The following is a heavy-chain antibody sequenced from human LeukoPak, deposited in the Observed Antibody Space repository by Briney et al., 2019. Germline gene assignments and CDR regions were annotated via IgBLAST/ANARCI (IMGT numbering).Heavy chain of an antibody. J-gene: IGHJ4*02. D-gene: IGHD6-6*01. CDR3: AGEEYSSSLFDY. Sequence: PSQTLSLTCTVSGGSISSGSYYWSWIRQPAGKGLEWIGRIYTSGSTNYNPSLKSRVTISVDTSKNQFSLKLSSVTAVDTAVYYCAGEEYSSSLFDYWGQGTLVTVSS. CDR1: GGSISSGSYY. CDR2: IYTSGST. V-gene: IGHV4-61*02.